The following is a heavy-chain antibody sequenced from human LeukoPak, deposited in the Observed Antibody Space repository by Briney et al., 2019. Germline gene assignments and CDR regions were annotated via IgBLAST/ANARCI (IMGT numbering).Heavy chain of an antibody. V-gene: IGHV1-69*04. CDR2: IIPILGIA. CDR1: GGTFSSYA. D-gene: IGHD5-24*01. Sequence: GASVKVSCKASGGTFSSYAISWVRQAPGQGLEWMGRIIPILGIANYAQKFQGRVTITADKPTSTAYMELSSLRSEDTAVYYCARDFAEMATIYDYWGQGTLVTVSS. J-gene: IGHJ4*02. CDR3: ARDFAEMATIYDY.